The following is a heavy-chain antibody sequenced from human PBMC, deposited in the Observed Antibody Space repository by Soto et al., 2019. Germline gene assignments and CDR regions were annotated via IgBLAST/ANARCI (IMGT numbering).Heavy chain of an antibody. D-gene: IGHD6-13*01. CDR3: ASDFPPLDLYNSSWYGDAFDF. CDR1: GGTFSSYA. CDR2: IIPIFDTA. J-gene: IGHJ3*01. V-gene: IGHV1-69*13. Sequence: SVKVSCKASGGTFSSYAISWVRQAPGQVLEWMGGIIPIFDTANYAQKFQGRVTITADESTSTAYMELSSLRAEDTAVYYCASDFPPLDLYNSSWYGDAFDFLGQGTMITVSS.